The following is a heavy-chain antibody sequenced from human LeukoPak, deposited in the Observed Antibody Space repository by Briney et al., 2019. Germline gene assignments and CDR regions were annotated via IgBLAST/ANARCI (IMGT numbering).Heavy chain of an antibody. D-gene: IGHD3-22*01. V-gene: IGHV4-30-4*01. CDR1: GGSISSGDYY. CDR3: ARGGNGSSGYHYARY. J-gene: IGHJ4*02. CDR2: IYYSGST. Sequence: SQTLSLTCTVSGGSISSGDYYWSWIRQPPGKGLEWIGYIYYSGSTYYNPSLKSRVTISVDTSKNQFSLKLSSVTAADTAVYYCARGGNGSSGYHYARYWGQGTLVTVSS.